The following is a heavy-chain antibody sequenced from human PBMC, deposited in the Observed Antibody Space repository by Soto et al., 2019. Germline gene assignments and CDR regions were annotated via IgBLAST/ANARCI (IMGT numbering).Heavy chain of an antibody. J-gene: IGHJ4*02. CDR3: ARGRYGDY. CDR1: GYAFTTYG. Sequence: QVHLLQSGAEVKKPGASVKVSCKGSGYAFTTYGITWVRQAPGQGLEWMGWISAHNGNTNYAQKLQGRVTVTRDTSTNTAYMELRSLRSDDTAVYCCARGRYGDYWGQGALVTVSS. V-gene: IGHV1-18*01. D-gene: IGHD1-1*01. CDR2: ISAHNGNT.